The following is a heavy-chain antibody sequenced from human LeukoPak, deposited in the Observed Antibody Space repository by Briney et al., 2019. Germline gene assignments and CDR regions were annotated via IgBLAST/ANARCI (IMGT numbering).Heavy chain of an antibody. Sequence: GGSLRLSCAASGFTFNNYWMTWVRQAPGKGLQWVANIRQDGSEKHYVDSVKGRFTVSRDNAKNSLYLQMNSLRAEDTAVYHCARAMDVWGQGTTVTVSS. CDR1: GFTFNNYW. V-gene: IGHV3-7*04. J-gene: IGHJ6*02. CDR3: ARAMDV. CDR2: IRQDGSEK.